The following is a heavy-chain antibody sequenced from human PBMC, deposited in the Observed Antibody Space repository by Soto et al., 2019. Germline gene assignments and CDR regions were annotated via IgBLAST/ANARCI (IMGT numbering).Heavy chain of an antibody. Sequence: QVQLQESGPGLVKPSQTLSLTCTVSGGSISSGGYYWSWIRQHPGKGLEWIGYTYYSGSTYYNPSLKRRVTISVDTSKNQFSLKLSSVTAADTAVYYCARDRVWELQGGVYYYYGMDVWGQGTTVTVSS. D-gene: IGHD1-26*01. V-gene: IGHV4-31*03. CDR3: ARDRVWELQGGVYYYYGMDV. J-gene: IGHJ6*02. CDR1: GGSISSGGYY. CDR2: TYYSGST.